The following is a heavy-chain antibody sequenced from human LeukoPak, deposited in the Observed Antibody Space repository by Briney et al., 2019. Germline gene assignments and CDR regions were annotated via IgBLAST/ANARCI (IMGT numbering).Heavy chain of an antibody. CDR1: GGSISSSSYY. D-gene: IGHD6-19*01. CDR2: IYYSGST. CDR3: AREVGLSGRYRLGSYYMDV. V-gene: IGHV4-39*07. Sequence: SETLSLTCTVSGGSISSSSYYWGWIRQPPGKGLEWIGSIYYSGSTYYNPSLKSRVTISVDTSTSQFSLKLNSVTAADTAVYYCAREVGLSGRYRLGSYYMDVWGKGTTVTVSS. J-gene: IGHJ6*03.